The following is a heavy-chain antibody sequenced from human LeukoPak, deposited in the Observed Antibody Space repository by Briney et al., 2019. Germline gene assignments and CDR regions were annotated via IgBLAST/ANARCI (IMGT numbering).Heavy chain of an antibody. V-gene: IGHV3-23*01. CDR3: ARTRWSSSWYYFDS. D-gene: IGHD6-13*01. CDR1: GFTFSNYW. J-gene: IGHJ4*02. CDR2: IIPSGGST. Sequence: GESLRLSCAASGFTFSNYWMHWVRQAPGKGLEWVSAIIPSGGSTYYADSVKGRFTISRDNSKNTLYLLMNSLRAEDTAVYYCARTRWSSSWYYFDSWGQGTLVTVSS.